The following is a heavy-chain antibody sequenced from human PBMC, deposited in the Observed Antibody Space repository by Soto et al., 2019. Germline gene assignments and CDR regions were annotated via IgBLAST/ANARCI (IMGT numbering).Heavy chain of an antibody. D-gene: IGHD6-13*01. CDR3: ATQSIAAAGTIWFDP. CDR2: INHSGST. V-gene: IGHV4-34*01. Sequence: SETLSLTCAVYGGSFSGYYWSWIRQPPGKGLEWIGEINHSGSTNYNPSLKSRVTISVDTSKNQFSLKLSSVTAADTAVYYCATQSIAAAGTIWFDPWGQGTLVTVPS. CDR1: GGSFSGYY. J-gene: IGHJ5*02.